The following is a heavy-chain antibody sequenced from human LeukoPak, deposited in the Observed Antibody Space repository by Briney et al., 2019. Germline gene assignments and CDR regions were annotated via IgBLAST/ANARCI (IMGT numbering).Heavy chain of an antibody. Sequence: GGSLRLSCAASAFTFRSFAMSWVRQAPGKGLEWVSAISSSGGSTYYSDSVKGRFTISRDNFKNTLYLQMNSLRAEDTAVYYCAKEFDDTAPYRYSYYYYMDVWGKGTTVTVSS. D-gene: IGHD3-22*01. J-gene: IGHJ6*03. CDR1: AFTFRSFA. CDR2: ISSSGGST. CDR3: AKEFDDTAPYRYSYYYYMDV. V-gene: IGHV3-23*01.